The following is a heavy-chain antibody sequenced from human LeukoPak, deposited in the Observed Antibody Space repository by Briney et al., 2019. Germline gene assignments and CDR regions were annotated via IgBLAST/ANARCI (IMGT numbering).Heavy chain of an antibody. CDR2: ISSSGSTI. Sequence: GGSLRLSCAASGFTFSSYEMNWVRQAPGKGLEWVSYISSSGSTIYYADSVKGRFTISRDNAKNSLYLQMNSLRAEDTAVYYCARDFWGSYVWGSYRFAFDYWGQGTLVPVSS. CDR3: ARDFWGSYVWGSYRFAFDY. D-gene: IGHD3-16*02. CDR1: GFTFSSYE. V-gene: IGHV3-48*03. J-gene: IGHJ4*02.